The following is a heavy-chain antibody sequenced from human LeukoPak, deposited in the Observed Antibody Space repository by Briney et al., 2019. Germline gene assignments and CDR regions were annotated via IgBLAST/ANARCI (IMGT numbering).Heavy chain of an antibody. J-gene: IGHJ5*02. V-gene: IGHV4-34*01. D-gene: IGHD5-12*01. CDR1: GGSFSGYY. CDR3: ARQVRWLRYWFDP. CDR2: INHSGST. Sequence: SETLSLTCAVYGGSFSGYYWSWIRQPPGKGLEWIGEINHSGSTNYNPSLKSRVTISVDTSKNQFSLKLSSVTAADTAVYYCARQVRWLRYWFDPWGQGTLVTVSS.